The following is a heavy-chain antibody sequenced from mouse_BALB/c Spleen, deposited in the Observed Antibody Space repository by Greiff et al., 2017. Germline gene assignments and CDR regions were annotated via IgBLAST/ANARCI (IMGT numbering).Heavy chain of an antibody. CDR3: ARESRWDGYFDV. Sequence: EVKVVESGGGLVQPGGSLKLSCAASGFTFSSYGMSWVRQTPDKRLELVATINSNGGSTYYPDSVKGRFTISRDNAKNTLYLQMSSLKSEDTAMYYCARESRWDGYFDVWGAGTTVTVSS. V-gene: IGHV5-6-3*01. D-gene: IGHD4-1*01. CDR2: INSNGGST. J-gene: IGHJ1*01. CDR1: GFTFSSYG.